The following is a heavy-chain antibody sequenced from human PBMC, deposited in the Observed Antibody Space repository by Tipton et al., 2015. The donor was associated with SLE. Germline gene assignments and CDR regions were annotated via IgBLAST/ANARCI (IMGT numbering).Heavy chain of an antibody. Sequence: TLSLTCTVSGGSISSSSHHWGWIRQPPGKGLEWIGSFHFSGDTYYNPSLESRVTMSVDTSKNEFSLNLSSVTAADTAVFYCARQTYHYDFSADYIDYWAREPWSPSPQ. D-gene: IGHD3-22*01. CDR3: ARQTYHYDFSADYIDY. J-gene: IGHJ4*02. CDR1: GGSISSSSHH. V-gene: IGHV4-39*01. CDR2: FHFSGDT.